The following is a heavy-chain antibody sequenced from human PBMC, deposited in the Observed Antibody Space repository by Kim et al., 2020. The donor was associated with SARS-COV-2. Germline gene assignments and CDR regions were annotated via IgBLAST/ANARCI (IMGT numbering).Heavy chain of an antibody. J-gene: IGHJ4*01. CDR1: GFTFSSYS. Sequence: GSLRLSCAASGFTFSSYSMNWVRQAPGKGLEWVSSISSSSSYIYYAYSVKGRFTISRDNAKNSLYLQMNSLRAEDTAVYYCAKDLGYCSGGSCYGQYDY. CDR3: AKDLGYCSGGSCYGQYDY. CDR2: ISSSSSYI. D-gene: IGHD2-15*01. V-gene: IGHV3-21*01.